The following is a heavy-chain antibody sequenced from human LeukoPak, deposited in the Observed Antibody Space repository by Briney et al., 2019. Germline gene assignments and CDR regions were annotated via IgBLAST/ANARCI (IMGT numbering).Heavy chain of an antibody. V-gene: IGHV3-30*18. Sequence: GGSLRLSCAASGFTFSSYGMHWVRQAPGKGLEWVAVISYDGSNKYYADSVKGRFTISRDNSKNTLYLQMNSLRAEDTAVYYCANPRYSSGWYPFDYWGQGTLVTVSS. D-gene: IGHD6-13*01. CDR2: ISYDGSNK. CDR1: GFTFSSYG. J-gene: IGHJ4*02. CDR3: ANPRYSSGWYPFDY.